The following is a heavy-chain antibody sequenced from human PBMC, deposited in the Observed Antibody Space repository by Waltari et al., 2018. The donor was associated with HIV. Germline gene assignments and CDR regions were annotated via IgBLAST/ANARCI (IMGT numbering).Heavy chain of an antibody. V-gene: IGHV4-34*01. J-gene: IGHJ4*02. CDR3: ARGGYCSGGSCRPPWY. D-gene: IGHD2-15*01. CDR2: INHSGST. Sequence: QVQLQQWGAGLLKPSETLSLTCAVYGGSFSGYYWSWLRPPPGKGLEWIGEINHSGSTNYNPSLKSRVTISVDTSKNQFSLKLSSVTAADTAVYYCARGGYCSGGSCRPPWYWGQGTLVTVSS. CDR1: GGSFSGYY.